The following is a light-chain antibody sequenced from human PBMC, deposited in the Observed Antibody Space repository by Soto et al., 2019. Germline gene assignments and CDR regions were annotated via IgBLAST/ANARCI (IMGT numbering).Light chain of an antibody. J-gene: IGKJ5*01. CDR1: QSVSSSY. Sequence: EVVLTQSPATLSFSPGERATLSCRASQSVSSSYLAWYQQKPGQAPRLLISDASTRATGIPARFSGSGSGTEFTLTVSSLQSEDFAVYYCQQYIKWPITFGQGTRLEIK. V-gene: IGKV3-15*01. CDR2: DAS. CDR3: QQYIKWPIT.